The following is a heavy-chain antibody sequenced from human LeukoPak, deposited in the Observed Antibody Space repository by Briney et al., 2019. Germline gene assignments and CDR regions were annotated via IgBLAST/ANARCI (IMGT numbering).Heavy chain of an antibody. Sequence: GGSLRLSCAASGFIFSSHAMHWVRQAPGKGLEWVAVLSHDGGKKYYADSVKGRFTISRDNSRNTLYLQMNSLRGEDTAVYYCARDLRGSDAYYFDYWGQGTLVTVSS. D-gene: IGHD3-10*01. J-gene: IGHJ4*02. CDR2: LSHDGGKK. CDR3: ARDLRGSDAYYFDY. CDR1: GFIFSSHA. V-gene: IGHV3-30-3*01.